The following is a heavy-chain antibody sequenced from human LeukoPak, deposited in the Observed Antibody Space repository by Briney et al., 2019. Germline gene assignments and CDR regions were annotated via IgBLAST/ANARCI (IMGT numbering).Heavy chain of an antibody. D-gene: IGHD6-19*01. CDR1: GYTFTGYY. J-gene: IGHJ3*02. Sequence: ASVKVSCKASGYTFTGYYMHWVRQAPGQRLEWMGWINAGNGNTKYSQKFQGRVTITRDTSASTAYMELSSLRSEDTAVYYCARYPVAGTSAFDIWGQGTMVTVSS. CDR3: ARYPVAGTSAFDI. V-gene: IGHV1-3*01. CDR2: INAGNGNT.